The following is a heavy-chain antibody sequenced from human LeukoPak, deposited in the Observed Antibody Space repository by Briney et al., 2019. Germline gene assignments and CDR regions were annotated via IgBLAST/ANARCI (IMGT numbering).Heavy chain of an antibody. CDR2: INSGGSS. CDR3: ARAVSIAAAGTGWFDP. D-gene: IGHD6-13*01. CDR1: GFSVSGNC. Sequence: GGSLRLSCAASGFSVSGNCMSWVRQAPGKGLEWVSVINSGGSSYYADSVKGRFTISRDSAKNSLYLQMNSLRAEDTALYYCARAVSIAAAGTGWFDPWGQGTLVTVSS. J-gene: IGHJ5*02. V-gene: IGHV3-53*01.